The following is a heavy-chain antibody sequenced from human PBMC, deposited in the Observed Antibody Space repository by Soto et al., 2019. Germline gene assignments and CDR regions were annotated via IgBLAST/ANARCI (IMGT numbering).Heavy chain of an antibody. D-gene: IGHD2-15*01. CDR2: IYYSGST. CDR1: GGSISSYY. Sequence: KPSETLSLTCTVSGGSISSYYWSWMRQPPGKGLEWIGYIYYSGSTNYNPSLKSRVTISVDTSKNQFSLKLSSVTAADTAVYYCARDGPTGWSDALDIWGQGTMVTVSS. CDR3: ARDGPTGWSDALDI. J-gene: IGHJ3*02. V-gene: IGHV4-59*01.